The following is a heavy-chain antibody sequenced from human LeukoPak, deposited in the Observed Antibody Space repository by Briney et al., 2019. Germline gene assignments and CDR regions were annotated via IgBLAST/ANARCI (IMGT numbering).Heavy chain of an antibody. D-gene: IGHD6-13*01. CDR1: GYSISSGYY. CDR3: ARAYRSSWYANWFDP. V-gene: IGHV4-38-2*02. J-gene: IGHJ5*02. Sequence: SETLSLTCTVSGYSISSGYYWGWIRQPPGKGLEWIGSIYHSGSTYYNPSLKSRVTISVDTSKNQFSLKLSSVTAADTAVYFCARAYRSSWYANWFDPWGQGTPVTVSS. CDR2: IYHSGST.